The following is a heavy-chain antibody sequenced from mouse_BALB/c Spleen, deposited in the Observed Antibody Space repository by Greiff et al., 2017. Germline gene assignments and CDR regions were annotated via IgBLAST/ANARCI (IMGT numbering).Heavy chain of an antibody. Sequence: DVQLVESGGGLVQPGGSRKLSCAASGFTFSSFGMHWVRQAPEKGLEWVAYISSGSSTIYYADTVKGRFTISRDNPKNTLFLQMTSLRSEDTAMYYCARASYYGPYYYAMDYWGQGTSVTVSS. CDR1: GFTFSSFG. J-gene: IGHJ4*01. V-gene: IGHV5-17*02. D-gene: IGHD1-2*01. CDR2: ISSGSSTI. CDR3: ARASYYGPYYYAMDY.